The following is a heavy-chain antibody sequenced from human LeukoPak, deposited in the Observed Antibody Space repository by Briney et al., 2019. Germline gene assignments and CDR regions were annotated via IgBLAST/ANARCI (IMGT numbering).Heavy chain of an antibody. V-gene: IGHV3-23*01. J-gene: IGHJ1*01. CDR2: ISGSGDNT. D-gene: IGHD3-22*01. Sequence: GGSPRLSCAASAFTFSSYAMNWVRQAPGKGLEWVSAISGSGDNTYYADSVKGRFTISRDNSKNTLYLQLNSLRAEDTAIYYCAKGPMIAQYFHHWGQGTLVTVSS. CDR1: AFTFSSYA. CDR3: AKGPMIAQYFHH.